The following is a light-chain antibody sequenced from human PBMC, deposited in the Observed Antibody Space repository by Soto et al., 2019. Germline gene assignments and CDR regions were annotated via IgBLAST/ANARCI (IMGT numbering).Light chain of an antibody. Sequence: QSALTQPASVSGSPGQSIAISCTGTSSDVGGYSYVSWYQQQPGKAPKLVISDVSNRPSGVSDRFSGSKSGNTASLTISGLQTEDEADYYCASYTTSSTYVFXTGTKVTVL. CDR3: ASYTTSSTYV. V-gene: IGLV2-14*01. CDR1: SSDVGGYSY. J-gene: IGLJ1*01. CDR2: DVS.